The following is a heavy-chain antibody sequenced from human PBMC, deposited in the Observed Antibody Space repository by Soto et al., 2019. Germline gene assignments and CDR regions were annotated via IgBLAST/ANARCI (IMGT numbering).Heavy chain of an antibody. CDR2: INPSGGST. Sequence: ASVKVSCKASGYTFTSYYMHWVRQAPGQGLEWMGIINPSGGSTSYAQKFQGRVTMTRDTSTSTVYMELSSLRSEDTAVYYCARDTAPYYYDSSGYYSWYFDLWGRGTLVTAPQ. CDR3: ARDTAPYYYDSSGYYSWYFDL. V-gene: IGHV1-46*01. CDR1: GYTFTSYY. D-gene: IGHD3-22*01. J-gene: IGHJ2*01.